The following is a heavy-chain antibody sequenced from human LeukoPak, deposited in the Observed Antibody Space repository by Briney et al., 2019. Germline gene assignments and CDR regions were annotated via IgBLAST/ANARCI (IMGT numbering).Heavy chain of an antibody. V-gene: IGHV3-7*03. D-gene: IGHD1-26*01. CDR1: GFTFSSYA. CDR2: IKQDGSEK. Sequence: GGSLRLSCAASGFTFSSYAMYWVRQAPGKGLEWVANIKQDGSEKYYVDSVKGRFTISRDNAKNSLYLQMNSLRAEDTAVYYCARDGIVGATLVYWGQGTLVTVSS. J-gene: IGHJ4*02. CDR3: ARDGIVGATLVY.